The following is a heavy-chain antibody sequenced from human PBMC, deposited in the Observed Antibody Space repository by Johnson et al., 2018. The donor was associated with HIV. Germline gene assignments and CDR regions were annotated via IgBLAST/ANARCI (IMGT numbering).Heavy chain of an antibody. D-gene: IGHD6-13*01. Sequence: QVQLVESGGGLVKPGGSLRLSCAASGFTFSDYYMSWIRQAPGKGLEWVSYISSSGSIIYYGDSVKGRFTISRDNTKNSLYLQMNSLRAEDTAVYYCARGGWRGIATPDAFDIWDQGTMVTVSS. J-gene: IGHJ3*02. CDR1: GFTFSDYY. V-gene: IGHV3-11*04. CDR3: ARGGWRGIATPDAFDI. CDR2: ISSSGSII.